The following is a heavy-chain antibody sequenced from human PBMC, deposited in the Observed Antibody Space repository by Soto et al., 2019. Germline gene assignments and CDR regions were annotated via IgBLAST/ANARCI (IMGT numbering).Heavy chain of an antibody. CDR1: GGSISSSSYY. V-gene: IGHV4-39*01. D-gene: IGHD3-10*01. Sequence: SETLSLTCIVSGGSISSSSYYWGWIRQPPGKGLEWIGSIYYSGSTYYNPSLKSRVAISVDPSKTQFSLSRSSVTAADTAGCYWACQQGGAVRGRQGVFDFWGQGTLVT. CDR3: ACQQGGAVRGRQGVFDF. J-gene: IGHJ4*02. CDR2: IYYSGST.